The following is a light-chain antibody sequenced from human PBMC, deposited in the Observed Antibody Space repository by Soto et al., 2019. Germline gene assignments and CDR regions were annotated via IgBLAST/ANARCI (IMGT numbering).Light chain of an antibody. J-gene: IGKJ1*01. V-gene: IGKV3-20*01. CDR1: ETVISNY. Sequence: ERVLTQSPGILSLSPGERATLSCRASETVISNYLAWYQQKPGQAPRLLIYGASSRATGIPDRFSGSGSGTDFTLTVSRLEPEDSASYYCLQYVTLPGTFGQGTQVEIK. CDR3: LQYVTLPGT. CDR2: GAS.